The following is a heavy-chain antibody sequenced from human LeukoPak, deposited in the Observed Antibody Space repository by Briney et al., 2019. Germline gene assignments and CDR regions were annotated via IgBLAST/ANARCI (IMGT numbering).Heavy chain of an antibody. CDR2: IGSGDGDT. CDR1: GINFNKNA. CDR3: ATGKDDSGIYYRPIDY. V-gene: IGHV3-23*01. D-gene: IGHD3-10*01. Sequence: GGSLRPSCVVSGINFNKNAMNWVRQAPGKGPEWVSGIGSGDGDTYYAASVKGRFTTSRDNSKNTLYLQMNSLRAEDTALYYCATGKDDSGIYYRPIDYWGRGTLVTVSS. J-gene: IGHJ4*02.